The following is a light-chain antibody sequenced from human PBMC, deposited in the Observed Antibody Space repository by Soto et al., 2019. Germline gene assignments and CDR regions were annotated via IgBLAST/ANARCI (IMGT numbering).Light chain of an antibody. Sequence: DIVMTQSPDSLAVSLGERATINCKSSQSVLYSSNNKNYLAWYQQKPGQPPKMVIYWASTRESGVPDRFSGSGSGTDFTLTISSLQAEDVAVYYCQQYYSTTPTCGQGTKLEIK. CDR3: QQYYSTTPT. CDR2: WAS. V-gene: IGKV4-1*01. J-gene: IGKJ2*01. CDR1: QSVLYSSNNKNY.